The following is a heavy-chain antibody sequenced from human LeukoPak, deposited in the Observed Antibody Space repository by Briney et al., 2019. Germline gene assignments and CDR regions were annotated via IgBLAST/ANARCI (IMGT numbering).Heavy chain of an antibody. CDR2: IYYSGTT. CDR1: GGSISSGGYY. J-gene: IGHJ4*02. V-gene: IGHV4-31*03. Sequence: SETLSLTCTVSGGSISSGGYYWTWIRQHPGKGLEWIGYIYYSGTTYYNPSLKSRVTISVDTPKNQFSLKLSSVTAADTAVYYCARQYYYGSGSYDYWGQGTLVTVSS. D-gene: IGHD3-10*01. CDR3: ARQYYYGSGSYDY.